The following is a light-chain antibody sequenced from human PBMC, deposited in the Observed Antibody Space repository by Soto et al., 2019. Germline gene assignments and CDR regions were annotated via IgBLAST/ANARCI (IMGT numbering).Light chain of an antibody. Sequence: EIVLAQSPGTVSLSPGERATLSCRASQSVSSSYLAWYQQKPGQPPRLLIYGASSRATGIPDRFSGSGSGTDFTLTISRLEPEDFAVFYCQHYDSLPITFGQGTRLEI. CDR1: QSVSSSY. CDR3: QHYDSLPIT. J-gene: IGKJ5*01. CDR2: GAS. V-gene: IGKV3-20*01.